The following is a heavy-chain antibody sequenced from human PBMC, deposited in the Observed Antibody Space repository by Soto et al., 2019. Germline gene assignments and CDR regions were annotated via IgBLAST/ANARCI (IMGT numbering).Heavy chain of an antibody. D-gene: IGHD6-6*01. CDR3: ARAARGGNWFNP. CDR2: INSDGSST. Sequence: LRLSCAASGFTFSSYWMHWVRQAPGKGLVWVSRINSDGSSTSYADSVKGRFTISRDNAKNTLYLQMNSLRAEDTAVYYCARAARGGNWFNPWGQGTLVTVS. V-gene: IGHV3-74*01. CDR1: GFTFSSYW. J-gene: IGHJ5*02.